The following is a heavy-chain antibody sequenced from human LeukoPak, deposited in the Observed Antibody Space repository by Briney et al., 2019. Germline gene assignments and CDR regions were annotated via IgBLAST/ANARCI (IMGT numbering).Heavy chain of an antibody. CDR1: GGSISTYY. Sequence: SETLSLTCTVSGGSISTYYWTWIRQPPGKGLEWIGYIHYSGSINYNPSLKSRVTISVDTSKNQFSLKLSSVTAADTAVYYCARDRDYYYYYMDVWGKGTTVTVSS. CDR3: ARDRDYYYYYMDV. D-gene: IGHD3-10*01. J-gene: IGHJ6*03. CDR2: IHYSGSI. V-gene: IGHV4-59*01.